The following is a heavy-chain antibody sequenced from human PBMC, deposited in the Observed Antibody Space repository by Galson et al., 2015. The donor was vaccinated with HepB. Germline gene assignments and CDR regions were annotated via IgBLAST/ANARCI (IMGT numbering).Heavy chain of an antibody. CDR1: GFTFSYYT. CDR3: ARDRGRSDYGYYYGMDV. V-gene: IGHV3-21*01. Sequence: MRLSCAASGFTFSYYTINWVRQAPGKGLEWVSSISGSSTYIYYTDSVWGRFTVSRDNSNDSLYLQMNSLRVEDTAVYYCARDRGRSDYGYYYGMDVWGQGTTVTVSS. D-gene: IGHD4-17*01. J-gene: IGHJ6*02. CDR2: ISGSSTYI.